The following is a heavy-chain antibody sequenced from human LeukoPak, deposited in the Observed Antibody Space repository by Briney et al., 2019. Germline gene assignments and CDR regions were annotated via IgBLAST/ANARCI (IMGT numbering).Heavy chain of an antibody. J-gene: IGHJ4*02. D-gene: IGHD6-13*01. CDR2: IYYSGST. Sequence: SETLSLTCTVSGGSISSHYWSWIRQPPGKGLEWIGYIYYSGSTNYNPSPKSRVTISVDTSKNQFSLKLSSVTAADTAVYYCAKAAAGELDYWGQGTLVTVSS. CDR3: AKAAAGELDY. V-gene: IGHV4-59*11. CDR1: GGSISSHY.